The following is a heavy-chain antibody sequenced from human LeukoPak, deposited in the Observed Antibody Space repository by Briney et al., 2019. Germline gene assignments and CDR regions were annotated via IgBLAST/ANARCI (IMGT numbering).Heavy chain of an antibody. CDR1: GFSLSNYW. D-gene: IGHD2-15*01. CDR3: ARLYCSGGSCYGKHYFDY. Sequence: GGSLRLSCAASGFSLSNYWMNWVRQAPGKGLEWVSSITGDSVYIYYADSVKGRFTISRDNTKNSLSLQMNSLRAEDTAVYYCARLYCSGGSCYGKHYFDYWGQGALVTVSS. J-gene: IGHJ4*02. V-gene: IGHV3-21*01. CDR2: ITGDSVYI.